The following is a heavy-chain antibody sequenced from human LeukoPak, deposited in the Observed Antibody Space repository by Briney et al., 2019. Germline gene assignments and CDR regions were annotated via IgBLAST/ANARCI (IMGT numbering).Heavy chain of an antibody. CDR1: GGTFSSYA. J-gene: IGHJ5*02. D-gene: IGHD3-16*02. V-gene: IGHV1-69*13. CDR2: IIPIFGTA. CDR3: ARGAGITFGGVIYWFDP. Sequence: ASVKASCKASGGTFSSYAISWVRQAPGQGLEWMGGIIPIFGTANYAQKFQGRVTITADESTSTAYMELSSLRSEDTAVYYCARGAGITFGGVIYWFDPWGQGTLVTVSS.